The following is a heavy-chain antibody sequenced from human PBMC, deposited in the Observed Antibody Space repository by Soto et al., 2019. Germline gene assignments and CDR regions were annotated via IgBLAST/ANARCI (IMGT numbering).Heavy chain of an antibody. CDR1: GFTFSRYA. CDR2: INHDSGTI. V-gene: IGHV3-48*01. D-gene: IGHD5-12*01. J-gene: IGHJ4*02. CDR3: VRDRGYTGYDFAY. Sequence: EVQLVESGGGLVQPGGSLRLSCAASGFTFSRYAMNWVRQAPGKGLEWVSYINHDSGTIYYADSVKGRFTIYRDNANNLLSLPMNSLRAEDTAVYYCVRDRGYTGYDFAYWGQGTLVTVSS.